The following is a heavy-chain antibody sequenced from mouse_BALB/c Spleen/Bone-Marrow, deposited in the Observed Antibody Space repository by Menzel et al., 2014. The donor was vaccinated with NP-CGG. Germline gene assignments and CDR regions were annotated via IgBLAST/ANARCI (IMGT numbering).Heavy chain of an antibody. D-gene: IGHD2-14*01. CDR3: ARGTYRYYFDY. Sequence: QVQLQQPGAELMKPGASVKISCKATGYTFSSYWIEWAKQRPGHGLEWIGEILPGSGTTNYNEKFKGKATFTADTSSNTAYMQLSSLTSEDSAVYYCARGTYRYYFDYWGQGTTLTVSS. CDR2: ILPGSGTT. V-gene: IGHV1-9*01. J-gene: IGHJ2*01. CDR1: GYTFSSYW.